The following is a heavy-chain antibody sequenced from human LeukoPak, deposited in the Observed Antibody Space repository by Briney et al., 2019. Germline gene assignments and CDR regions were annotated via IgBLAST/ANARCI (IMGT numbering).Heavy chain of an antibody. D-gene: IGHD4-17*01. CDR1: GGSISSSNYY. J-gene: IGHJ4*02. V-gene: IGHV4-39*01. Sequence: SETLSLTCTVSGGSISSSNYYWGWIRQPPGKGLEWIGTNHYSGNTYYNPSLKSRVAISVDTSKNQFSLRLSSVTAADTAVYYCARDFGDYRVDYWGQGTLVTVSS. CDR2: NHYSGNT. CDR3: ARDFGDYRVDY.